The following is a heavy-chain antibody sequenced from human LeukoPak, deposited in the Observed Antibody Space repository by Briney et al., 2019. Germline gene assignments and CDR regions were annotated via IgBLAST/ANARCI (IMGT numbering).Heavy chain of an antibody. J-gene: IGHJ4*02. Sequence: SETLSLTCTVSGGSISSGGYYWSWIRQHPGKGLEWIGYIYYSGSTYYNPSLKSRVTISVDTSKNQFSLKLSSVTAADTAVYYCARAKRRYCSGGSCYSGDFDYWGQGTLVTVSS. D-gene: IGHD2-15*01. CDR3: ARAKRRYCSGGSCYSGDFDY. CDR1: GGSISSGGYY. V-gene: IGHV4-31*03. CDR2: IYYSGST.